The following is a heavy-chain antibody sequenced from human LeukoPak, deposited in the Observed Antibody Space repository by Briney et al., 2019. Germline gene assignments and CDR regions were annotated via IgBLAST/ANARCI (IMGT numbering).Heavy chain of an antibody. J-gene: IGHJ4*02. V-gene: IGHV4-31*03. CDR3: ARDVRSGFGAFDY. D-gene: IGHD3-3*01. Sequence: PSETLSLTCTVSGGSISTGDYYWTWIRQHPGKGLEWIGYIYFSGTTYYNPSLKSRVTISVDTSKNQFSLNLSSVTAADTAIYFCARDVRSGFGAFDYWGQGTLVSVSS. CDR2: IYFSGTT. CDR1: GGSISTGDYY.